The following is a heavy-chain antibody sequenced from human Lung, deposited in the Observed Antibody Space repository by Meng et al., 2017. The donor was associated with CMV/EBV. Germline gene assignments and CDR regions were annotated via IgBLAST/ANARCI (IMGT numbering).Heavy chain of an antibody. CDR3: VREVPYSSQNFYYYGREV. D-gene: IGHD6-19*01. J-gene: IGHJ6*01. CDR2: ISSSAIII. CDR1: GFTFRSYE. V-gene: IGHV3-48*03. Sequence: GGSLRLXXAASGFTFRSYEMNWVRQAPGRGLEWLSHISSSAIIIHYADSVKGRFTISRDNAKNSVYLQMNSLRAEDTAVYYCVREVPYSSQNFYYYGREVWGQGTXV.